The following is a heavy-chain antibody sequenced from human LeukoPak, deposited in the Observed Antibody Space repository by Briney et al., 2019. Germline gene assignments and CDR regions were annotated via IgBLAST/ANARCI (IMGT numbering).Heavy chain of an antibody. CDR2: ISTYNGNT. J-gene: IGHJ6*02. V-gene: IGHV1-18*01. Sequence: EASVKVSCKASGYTFTSYGISWVRQAPGQGLEWMGWISTYNGNTNYAQKVQGRVTMTTDTYTSTVFMELRSLRSDDTAVYYCARDDCSGVSCYLGVWGQGTTVTVFS. D-gene: IGHD2-15*01. CDR3: ARDDCSGVSCYLGV. CDR1: GYTFTSYG.